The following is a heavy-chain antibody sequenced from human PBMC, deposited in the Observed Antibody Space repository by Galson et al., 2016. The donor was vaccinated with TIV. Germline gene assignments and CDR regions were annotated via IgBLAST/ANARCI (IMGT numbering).Heavy chain of an antibody. Sequence: SLRLSCAASGFIFSIFAMTWVRQAPGMGLEWVSAISGGGGSTYYADSVKGRFTASRDNSKNTLFLQMNSLRAEDTAVYYCTKVPSSGFSYYYGLDVWGQGTTVTVSS. CDR3: TKVPSSGFSYYYGLDV. V-gene: IGHV3-23*01. CDR1: GFIFSIFA. D-gene: IGHD3-22*01. CDR2: ISGGGGST. J-gene: IGHJ6*02.